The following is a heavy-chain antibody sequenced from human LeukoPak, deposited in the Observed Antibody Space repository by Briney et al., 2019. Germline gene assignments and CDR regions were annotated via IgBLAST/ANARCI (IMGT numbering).Heavy chain of an antibody. J-gene: IGHJ4*02. CDR1: GFTFSSYA. CDR3: ARARIAVAGTYDY. CDR2: ISSNGGST. V-gene: IGHV3-64*01. Sequence: GGSLRLSCAASGFTFSSYAMHWVRQAPGKGLEYVSAISSNGGSTYYANSVKDRFTISRDNSKNTLYLQMGSLRAEDMAVYYCARARIAVAGTYDYWGQGTLVTVSS. D-gene: IGHD6-19*01.